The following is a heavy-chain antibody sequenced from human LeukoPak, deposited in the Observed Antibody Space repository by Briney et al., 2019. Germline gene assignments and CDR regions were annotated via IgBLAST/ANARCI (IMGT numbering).Heavy chain of an antibody. J-gene: IGHJ4*02. V-gene: IGHV3-23*01. Sequence: GGSLRLSCADSGCTFSTYAMSWVRQAPGKGLEWVSVISGSGGSTYYADSVKGRFTISRDNSKNTLYLQMNSLRAEDTAVYYCAKDRDIVVVPAANGGRFDYWGQGTLVTVSS. CDR3: AKDRDIVVVPAANGGRFDY. CDR1: GCTFSTYA. CDR2: ISGSGGST. D-gene: IGHD2-2*01.